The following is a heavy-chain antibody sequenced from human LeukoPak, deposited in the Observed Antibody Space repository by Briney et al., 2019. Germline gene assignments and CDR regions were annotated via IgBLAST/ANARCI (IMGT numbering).Heavy chain of an antibody. CDR1: GFSFSSYG. Sequence: GGSLRLSCAASGFSFSSYGMSWVRQGPGKGLGWVSTITGSGGNTDYADSVKGRFTISRDNSKNTLYLQMHGLRAEDTAVYYCAVDWYDSSGYGTFDYWGQGTLVTVSS. CDR3: AVDWYDSSGYGTFDY. D-gene: IGHD3-22*01. J-gene: IGHJ4*02. V-gene: IGHV3-23*01. CDR2: ITGSGGNT.